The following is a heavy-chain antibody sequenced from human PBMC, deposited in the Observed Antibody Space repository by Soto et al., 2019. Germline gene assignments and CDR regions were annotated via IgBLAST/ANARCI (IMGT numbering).Heavy chain of an antibody. Sequence: RSVKLYCVGSGVIFSNNGMHWVRQTPGKGLEWVAFMSYDGSDTFYADSVKGRFTISRDNSKNTLFLHMSNLRAEDTAMYYCTIVRVADSALDHWGQGTLVTVSS. D-gene: IGHD3-10*02. CDR1: GVIFSNNG. CDR3: TIVRVADSALDH. CDR2: MSYDGSDT. V-gene: IGHV3-30*03. J-gene: IGHJ4*02.